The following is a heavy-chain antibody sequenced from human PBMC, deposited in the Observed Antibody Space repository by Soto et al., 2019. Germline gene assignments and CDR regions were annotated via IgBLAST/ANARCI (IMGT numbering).Heavy chain of an antibody. CDR2: IRSKAYGGTT. Sequence: EVQLVESGGGLVQPGRSLRLSCTASAFTFSDYAVSWVRQAPGKGLEWLGFIRSKAYGGTTEYAASVKGRFTISRDDSKSIAYLQMNSLKTEDTAVYYCARDPRSGPTYYGPQFDYWGQGILVTVSS. D-gene: IGHD3-22*01. CDR1: AFTFSDYA. CDR3: ARDPRSGPTYYGPQFDY. V-gene: IGHV3-49*04. J-gene: IGHJ4*02.